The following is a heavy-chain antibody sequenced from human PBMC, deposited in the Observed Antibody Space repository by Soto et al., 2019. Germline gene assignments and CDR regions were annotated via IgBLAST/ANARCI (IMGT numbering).Heavy chain of an antibody. D-gene: IGHD6-13*01. Sequence: QVQLVQSGAEVKKPGASVRVSCKTSGYSFISHDINWVRQATGQGLEWMGWMNPNSGNTGYPQKFQDRHSMTRDTSMSRASKELSSLTSEDSAVYSCARGGQTPAAGPNLDSWGQGTLVTVSS. J-gene: IGHJ4*02. CDR2: MNPNSGNT. V-gene: IGHV1-8*01. CDR1: GYSFISHD. CDR3: ARGGQTPAAGPNLDS.